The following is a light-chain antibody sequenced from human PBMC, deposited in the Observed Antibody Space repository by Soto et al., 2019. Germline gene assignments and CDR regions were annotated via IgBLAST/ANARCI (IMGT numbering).Light chain of an antibody. Sequence: SVLTQPASVSGSPGQSITFSCTGTSGDVGGYNYVSWYQQHPGKAPKLMIYEVRNRPSGVSSRLSGSKSGNTASLTISGLQAEDESDYYCSSYTSSSTLVFGTGTKVTVL. CDR2: EVR. V-gene: IGLV2-14*01. J-gene: IGLJ1*01. CDR1: SGDVGGYNY. CDR3: SSYTSSSTLV.